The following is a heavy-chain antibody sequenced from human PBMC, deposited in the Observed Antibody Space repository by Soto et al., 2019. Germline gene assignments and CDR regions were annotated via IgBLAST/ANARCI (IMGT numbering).Heavy chain of an antibody. J-gene: IGHJ4*02. D-gene: IGHD5-18*01. CDR3: AHSTDTTMALDY. CDR1: GFSLTTSGVG. CDR2: IYWDDDK. V-gene: IGHV2-5*02. Sequence: QITLKESGPKLVKPTQTLTLTCTFSGFSLTTSGVGVGWIRQPPGKALEWLALIYWDDDKRYSPSLKSRLTITKDTSKNQVVLTMTNMESADTARYYCAHSTDTTMALDYWGQGTLVTVSS.